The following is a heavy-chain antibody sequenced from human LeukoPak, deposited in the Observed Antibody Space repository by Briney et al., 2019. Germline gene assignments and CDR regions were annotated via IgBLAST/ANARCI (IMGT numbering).Heavy chain of an antibody. CDR2: IYYSGST. CDR1: GGSSSSYY. CDR3: ARGSEMATDY. Sequence: SETLSLTCTVSGGSSSSYYWSWIRQPPGKGLEWIGYIYYSGSTNYNPSLKSRVTISVDTSKNQFSLKLSSVTAADTAVYYCARGSEMATDYWGQGTLVTVSS. V-gene: IGHV4-59*01. D-gene: IGHD5-24*01. J-gene: IGHJ4*02.